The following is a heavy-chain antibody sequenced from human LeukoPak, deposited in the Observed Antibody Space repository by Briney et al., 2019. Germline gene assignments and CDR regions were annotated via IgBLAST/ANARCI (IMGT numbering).Heavy chain of an antibody. CDR2: IYYSGST. J-gene: IGHJ4*02. CDR3: ARGYGYNPIDY. CDR1: GGSISSYY. Sequence: SETLSLTCTVSGGSISSYYWGWIRQPPGKGLEWIGSIYYSGSTYYNPSLKSRVTISVDRSKNQFSLKLSSVTAADTAVYYCARGYGYNPIDYWGQGTLVTVSS. V-gene: IGHV4-39*07. D-gene: IGHD5-24*01.